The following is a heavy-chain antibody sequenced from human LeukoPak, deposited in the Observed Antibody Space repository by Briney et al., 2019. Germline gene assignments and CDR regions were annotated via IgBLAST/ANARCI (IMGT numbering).Heavy chain of an antibody. CDR3: ARQRGTLTAGTILD. CDR2: AYPGDSDT. J-gene: IGHJ4*02. D-gene: IGHD6-13*01. CDR1: GYIFTSYW. Sequence: AESLKISCKGSGYIFTSYWIGWVRQLPGKGLEWMGIAYPGDSDTKYSPSFQGQVTISADKSISTAYLQWSSLKASDTAMYYCARQRGTLTAGTILDWGQGTLVTVSS. V-gene: IGHV5-51*01.